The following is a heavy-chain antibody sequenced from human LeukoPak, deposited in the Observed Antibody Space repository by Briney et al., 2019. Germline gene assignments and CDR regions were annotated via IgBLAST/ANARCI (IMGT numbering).Heavy chain of an antibody. V-gene: IGHV3-74*01. D-gene: IGHD3-16*01. CDR1: GFTFSNHW. CDR2: IDTDGSST. Sequence: GESLRLSCAASGFTFSNHWMYWVRQGPGKGLVWISDIDTDGSSTNYADSVKGRFTISRDNAKNTLYLQMNSLGAADTAVYYCVRALGDYWGQGDYWGQGTLVTVSS. CDR3: VRALGDYWGQGDY. J-gene: IGHJ4*02.